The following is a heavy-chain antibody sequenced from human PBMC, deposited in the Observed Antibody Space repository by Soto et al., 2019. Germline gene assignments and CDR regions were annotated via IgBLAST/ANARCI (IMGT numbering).Heavy chain of an antibody. D-gene: IGHD4-17*01. V-gene: IGHV5-51*01. CDR1: GFTVSSNY. Sequence: WGSLRLSCAASGFTVSSNYMSSVRQMPGKGLEWMGIIYPGDSDTRYSPSFQGQVTISADKSISTAYLQWSSLKASDTAMYYCARQVDYGDYVAFDIWGQGTMVTVSS. CDR2: IYPGDSDT. J-gene: IGHJ3*02. CDR3: ARQVDYGDYVAFDI.